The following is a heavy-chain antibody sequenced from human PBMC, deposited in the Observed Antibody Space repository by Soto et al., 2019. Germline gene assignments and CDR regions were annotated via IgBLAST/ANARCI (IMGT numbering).Heavy chain of an antibody. CDR1: GAIFSSHT. D-gene: IGHD6-19*01. J-gene: IGHJ4*02. CDR2: IIPVIAII. CDR3: ASLMGNSTGCVDY. Sequence: QVQLVQSGAEVKKPGSSVKVSCKASGAIFSSHTLSWVRQAPGQGLEWMGRIIPVIAIINYAQKFQDRATITADKSTNTAYMELSNLRREDTAVYFCASLMGNSTGCVDYWGQGTQVTVSS. V-gene: IGHV1-69*02.